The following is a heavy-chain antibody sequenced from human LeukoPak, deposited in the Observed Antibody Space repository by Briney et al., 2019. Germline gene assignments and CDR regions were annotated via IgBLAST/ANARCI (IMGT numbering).Heavy chain of an antibody. V-gene: IGHV1-46*01. J-gene: IGHJ4*02. CDR2: ISPSGGTT. D-gene: IGHD3-10*01. CDR3: ARDRGYYGSGSPWDY. CDR1: GYTFTSSY. Sequence: GASVKVSCKASGYTFTSSYMHWGRQAPGQGLEWMGIISPSGGTTIYAQNFQGRVTMTRDTSTSTVYMELSSLRSEDTAMYYCARDRGYYGSGSPWDYWGQGTLVTVSS.